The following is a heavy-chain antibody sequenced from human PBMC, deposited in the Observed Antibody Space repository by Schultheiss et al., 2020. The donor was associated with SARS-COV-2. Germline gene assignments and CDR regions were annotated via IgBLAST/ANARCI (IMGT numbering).Heavy chain of an antibody. CDR2: ISSSSSYI. CDR1: GFTFDDYA. Sequence: GGSLRLSCAASGFTFDDYAMHWVRQAPGKGLEWVSSISSSSSYIYYADSVKGRFTISRDNAKNSLYLQMNSLRAEDTAVYYCARDYGVHGFDYWGQGTLVTVSS. D-gene: IGHD1-1*01. V-gene: IGHV3-21*01. J-gene: IGHJ4*02. CDR3: ARDYGVHGFDY.